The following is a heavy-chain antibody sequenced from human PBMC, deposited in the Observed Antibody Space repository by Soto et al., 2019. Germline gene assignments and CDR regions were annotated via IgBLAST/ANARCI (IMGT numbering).Heavy chain of an antibody. CDR2: ISGSGATT. V-gene: IGHV3-23*01. CDR3: AKDRGYAGNWYTGDS. J-gene: IGHJ4*02. CDR1: GFDFSGYA. Sequence: EVQLLESGGGLVQPGGSLRLSCAASGFDFSGYAMGWVRQAPGKGLEWVSSISGSGATTYYGDSVKGRSTISRDNSNNTLYLQMHSLGAEDTALYYCAKDRGYAGNWYTGDSWGQGTLVTVSS. D-gene: IGHD6-13*01.